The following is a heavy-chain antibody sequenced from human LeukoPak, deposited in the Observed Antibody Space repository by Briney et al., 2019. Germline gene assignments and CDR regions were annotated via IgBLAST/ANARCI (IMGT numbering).Heavy chain of an antibody. CDR3: ARDFTVTSGDNCFDP. J-gene: IGHJ5*02. V-gene: IGHV1-2*02. CDR2: INPNSGGT. CDR1: GYTFTGYY. Sequence: ASVKVSCKASGYTFTGYYMHWVRQAPGQGLEWMGWINPNSGGTNYAQKFQGRVTMTRGTSITTGYMELGSLRSDDTAVYYCARDFTVTSGDNCFDPWGQGTLVTVSS. D-gene: IGHD4-17*01.